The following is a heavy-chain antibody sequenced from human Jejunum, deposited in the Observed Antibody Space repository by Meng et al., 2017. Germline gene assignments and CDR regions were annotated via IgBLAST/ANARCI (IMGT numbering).Heavy chain of an antibody. CDR1: GGSISSRSYY. D-gene: IGHD5-18*01. CDR2: IYYNGKS. V-gene: IGHV4-39*01. CDR3: ARASYSYDSWFDP. Sequence: QLQLQESGLGLVKPSETLSRSCTVSGGSISSRSYYWVWIRQSPGKGLEWIGQIYYNGKSYYNPSLKSRVTMSVDTSRSQFSLNLNTVTAADTAVYYCARASYSYDSWFDPWGQGTLVTVSS. J-gene: IGHJ5*02.